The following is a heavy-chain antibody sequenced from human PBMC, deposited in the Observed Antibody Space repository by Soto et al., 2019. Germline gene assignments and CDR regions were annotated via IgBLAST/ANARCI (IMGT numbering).Heavy chain of an antibody. CDR1: GGSLISSSW. Sequence: SEILSLSCTFSGGSLISSSWLIWIRQPPGKGLGWIGYIYYSGSTNYNPSLKSRVTISVDTSKNQFSLNLRSMSPADTAVYYCARVGGLAARTFDYWGPGTLVTGSA. CDR2: IYYSGST. D-gene: IGHD6-6*01. J-gene: IGHJ4*02. V-gene: IGHV4-61*01. CDR3: ARVGGLAARTFDY.